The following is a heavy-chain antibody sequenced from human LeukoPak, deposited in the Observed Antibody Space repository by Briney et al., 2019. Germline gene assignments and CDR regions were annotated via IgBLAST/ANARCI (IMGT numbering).Heavy chain of an antibody. CDR3: ARPPRGAVRPYDAFAI. CDR2: IWNDGTNE. D-gene: IGHD4/OR15-4a*01. V-gene: IGHV3-33*01. J-gene: IGHJ3*02. Sequence: PGGSLRLSCLPSGISFRKYGMHWVGQAPGKGLDWVAVIWNDGTNEQYAESVRGRFTISRDNSKNMLFLQMNSPRVEDTAVYYCARPPRGAVRPYDAFAIWGRGTMVTVSS. CDR1: GISFRKYG.